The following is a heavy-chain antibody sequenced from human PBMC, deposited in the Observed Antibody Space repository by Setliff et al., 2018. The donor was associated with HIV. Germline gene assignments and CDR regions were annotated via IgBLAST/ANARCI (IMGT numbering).Heavy chain of an antibody. CDR2: IYYSGST. J-gene: IGHJ6*03. Sequence: SETLSLTCAVSGDSISSSGYYWGWIRQPPGKGLEWIGTIYYSGSTYYNPSLKSRVTISVDTSKNQFSLKLSSVTAADTGVYYCARHRDPPGSRWIFYYYYMDLWGAGTTVTVSS. CDR3: ARHRDPPGSRWIFYYYYMDL. D-gene: IGHD6-13*01. CDR1: GDSISSSGYY. V-gene: IGHV4-39*01.